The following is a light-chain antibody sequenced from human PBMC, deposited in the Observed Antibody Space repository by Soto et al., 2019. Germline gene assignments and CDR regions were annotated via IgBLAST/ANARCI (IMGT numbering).Light chain of an antibody. CDR3: QQRSNWPPIYT. CDR2: DAS. CDR1: QSVSSY. V-gene: IGKV3-11*01. Sequence: EIVLTQSPATLSLSPGERATLSCRASQSVSSYLAWYQQKPGQAPRLPIYDASNRATGIPARFSGSGSGTDFTLTISSLEPEDFAVYHCQQRSNWPPIYTFGQGTKLEIK. J-gene: IGKJ2*01.